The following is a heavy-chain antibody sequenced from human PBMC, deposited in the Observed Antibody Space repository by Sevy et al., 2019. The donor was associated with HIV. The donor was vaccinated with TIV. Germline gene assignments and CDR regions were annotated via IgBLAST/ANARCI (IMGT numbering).Heavy chain of an antibody. CDR1: GFTYSSNG. Sequence: GGSLRLSCAASGFTYSSNGMHWVRQAPGKGLEWVAVIWYDGSNKYYADSVKGRFTISRDNSKNTLYLQMNSLRAEDTAVYYCARDPLYCSGGSCYGLYYYMDVWGKGTTVTVSS. D-gene: IGHD2-15*01. J-gene: IGHJ6*03. CDR2: IWYDGSNK. V-gene: IGHV3-33*01. CDR3: ARDPLYCSGGSCYGLYYYMDV.